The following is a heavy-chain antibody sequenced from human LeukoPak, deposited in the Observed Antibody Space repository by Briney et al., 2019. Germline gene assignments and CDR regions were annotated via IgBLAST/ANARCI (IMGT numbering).Heavy chain of an antibody. CDR3: AKVASIDSGDDY. J-gene: IGHJ4*02. D-gene: IGHD3-3*02. CDR1: GFTFRNFG. CDR2: ISYDGSNK. Sequence: PGGSLRLSCAASGFTFRNFGMHWVRQAPGKGLEWVAVISYDGSNKYYADSVKGRFTISRDNSKNTLYLQMNSLRAEDTAVYYCAKVASIDSGDDYWGQGTLVTVSS. V-gene: IGHV3-30*18.